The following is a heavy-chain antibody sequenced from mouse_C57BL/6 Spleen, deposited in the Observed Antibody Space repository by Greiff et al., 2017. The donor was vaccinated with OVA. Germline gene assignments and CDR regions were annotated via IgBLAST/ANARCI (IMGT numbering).Heavy chain of an antibody. CDR2: IDPNSGGT. D-gene: IGHD2-3*01. Sequence: QVHVKQPGAELVKPGASVKLSCKASGYTFTSYWMHWVKQRPGRGLEWIGRIDPNSGGTKYNEKFKSKATLTVDKPSSTAYMQLSSLTSEDSAVYYCARKHLYDGYLAMDYWGQGTSVTVSS. J-gene: IGHJ4*01. V-gene: IGHV1-72*01. CDR1: GYTFTSYW. CDR3: ARKHLYDGYLAMDY.